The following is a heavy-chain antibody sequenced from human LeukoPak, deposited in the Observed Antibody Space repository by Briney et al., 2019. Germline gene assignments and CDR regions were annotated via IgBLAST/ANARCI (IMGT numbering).Heavy chain of an antibody. CDR1: GNIFNPYG. CDR2: INVHKGNT. J-gene: IGHJ4*02. Sequence: ASVKLSCKGSGNIFNPYGFSWVRQAPGQGLEWIVWINVHKGNTNYAQKFQGRVTMTADTSTSTVYMELRSLTSVDTAVYYCAREEYLSGSYVDDWGQETLVTVSS. D-gene: IGHD3-10*01. CDR3: AREEYLSGSYVDD. V-gene: IGHV1-18*01.